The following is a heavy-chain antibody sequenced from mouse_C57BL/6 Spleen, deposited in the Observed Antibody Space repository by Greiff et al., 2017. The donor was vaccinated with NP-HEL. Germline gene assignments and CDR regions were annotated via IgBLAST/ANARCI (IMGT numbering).Heavy chain of an antibody. CDR1: GYAFSSSW. Sequence: QVQLKQSGPELVKPGASVKISCKASGYAFSSSWMNWVKQRPGKGLEWIGRIYPGDGDTNYNGKFKGKATLTADKSSSTAYMQLSSLTSEDSAVYFCARRDYGSSLGPYFDYWGQGTTLTVSS. CDR2: IYPGDGDT. D-gene: IGHD1-1*01. V-gene: IGHV1-82*01. CDR3: ARRDYGSSLGPYFDY. J-gene: IGHJ2*01.